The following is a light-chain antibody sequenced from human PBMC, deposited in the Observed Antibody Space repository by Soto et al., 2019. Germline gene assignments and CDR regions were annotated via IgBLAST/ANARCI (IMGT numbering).Light chain of an antibody. CDR1: ESVSDSY. CDR3: QQYGSSP. J-gene: IGKJ1*01. CDR2: GAS. V-gene: IGKV3-20*01. Sequence: EIVLTQSPGTLSLSPGERATLSCRASESVSDSYLAWSQQKPGQAPRLLIYGASSRATGIPDRFSGSGSGTDFTLTISRLEPEDFAVYYCQQYGSSPLGQGTKVEIK.